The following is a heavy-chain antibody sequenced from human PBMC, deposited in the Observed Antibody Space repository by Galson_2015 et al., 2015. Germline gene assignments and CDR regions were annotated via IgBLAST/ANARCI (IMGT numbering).Heavy chain of an antibody. CDR3: AREVLYSGYEDY. D-gene: IGHD5-12*01. J-gene: IGHJ4*02. CDR1: GFTFSSYW. V-gene: IGHV3-74*01. CDR2: INSDGSST. Sequence: LVQSGGGVVQPGRSLRLSCAASGFTFSSYWMHWVRQAPGKGLVWVSRINSDGSSTSYADSVKGRFTISRDNAKNTLYLQMNSLRAEDTAVYYCAREVLYSGYEDYWGQGTLVTVSS.